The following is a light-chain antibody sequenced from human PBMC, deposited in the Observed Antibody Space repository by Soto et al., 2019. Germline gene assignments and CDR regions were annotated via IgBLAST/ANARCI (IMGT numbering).Light chain of an antibody. V-gene: IGKV1-9*01. CDR1: QGISRS. CDR2: GAS. Sequence: DIQLTQSPSFLSASVGDTVTITCRASQGISRSLAWYQQKPGKAPKLLIYGASTLQSGVPSRFSGSGSGTEFTLTINSLQHEDFASYYCQQLTSYPLTFGGGAKVEIK. J-gene: IGKJ4*01. CDR3: QQLTSYPLT.